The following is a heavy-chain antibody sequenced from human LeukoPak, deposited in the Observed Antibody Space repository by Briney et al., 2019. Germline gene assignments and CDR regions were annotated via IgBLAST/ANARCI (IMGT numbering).Heavy chain of an antibody. V-gene: IGHV4-34*01. J-gene: IGHJ4*02. Sequence: PSETLSPTCAVYGGSFSGYYWSWIRQPPGKGLEWIGEINHSGSTNYNPSLKSRVTISVDTSKNQFSLKLSSVTAADTAVYYCARVNSGSSGSYYFDYWGQGTLVTVSS. CDR3: ARVNSGSSGSYYFDY. CDR2: INHSGST. D-gene: IGHD3-22*01. CDR1: GGSFSGYY.